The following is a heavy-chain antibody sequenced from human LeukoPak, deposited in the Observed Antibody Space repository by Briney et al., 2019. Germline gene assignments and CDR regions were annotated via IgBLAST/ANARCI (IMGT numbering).Heavy chain of an antibody. J-gene: IGHJ5*02. CDR1: GYTFTGYY. Sequence: ASVKVSCKASGYTFTGYYMHWVRQAPGQGLEWMGWINPNSGGTNYAQKFQGRVTMTRDTSISTAYMEPSRLRSDDTAVYYCAGTGYCSGGSCYPSVWSGFDPWGQGTLVTVSS. CDR3: AGTGYCSGGSCYPSVWSGFDP. D-gene: IGHD2-15*01. V-gene: IGHV1-2*02. CDR2: INPNSGGT.